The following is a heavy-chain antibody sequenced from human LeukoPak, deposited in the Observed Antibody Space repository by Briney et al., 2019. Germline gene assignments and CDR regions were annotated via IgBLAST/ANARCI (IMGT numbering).Heavy chain of an antibody. CDR3: ARDRGDYYDSSGYYYFDY. J-gene: IGHJ4*02. CDR2: ISSSSSTI. CDR1: GFTFSSYS. V-gene: IGHV3-48*02. Sequence: QIGGSLRLSCAASGFTFSSYSMNWVRQAPGKGLEWVSYISSSSSTIYYADSVKGRFTISRDNAKNSLYLQMNSLRDEDTAVYYCARDRGDYYDSSGYYYFDYWGQGTLVTVSS. D-gene: IGHD3-22*01.